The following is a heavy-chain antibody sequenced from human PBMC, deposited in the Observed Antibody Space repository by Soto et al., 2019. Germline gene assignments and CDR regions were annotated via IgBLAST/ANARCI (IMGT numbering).Heavy chain of an antibody. CDR3: AKDRRLEHELLWFGELFGWFDP. V-gene: IGHV3-30*18. CDR1: GFTFSSYG. J-gene: IGHJ5*02. Sequence: QVQLVESGGGVVQPGRSLRLSCAASGFTFSSYGMHWVRQAPGKGLEWVAVISYDGSNKYYADSVKGRFTISRDNSKKTLYLQMNSRRAEDTAVYYGAKDRRLEHELLWFGELFGWFDPWGQGTLVTVSS. D-gene: IGHD3-10*01. CDR2: ISYDGSNK.